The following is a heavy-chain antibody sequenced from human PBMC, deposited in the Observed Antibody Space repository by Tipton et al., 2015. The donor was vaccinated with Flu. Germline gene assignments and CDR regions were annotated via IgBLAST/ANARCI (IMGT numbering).Heavy chain of an antibody. J-gene: IGHJ6*02. CDR2: IYYRGTT. V-gene: IGHV4-59*02. CDR1: SGSVSPYY. Sequence: TLSLTCTVSSGSVSPYYWNWVRQSPGKGLEWIGYIYYRGTTGYNPSLKSRVTISVDTSKNQVSLKLTSVTAADTAVYYCARDLVQDYRDQYFGMDVWGQGTTVTVSS. CDR3: ARDLVQDYRDQYFGMDV. D-gene: IGHD4-11*01.